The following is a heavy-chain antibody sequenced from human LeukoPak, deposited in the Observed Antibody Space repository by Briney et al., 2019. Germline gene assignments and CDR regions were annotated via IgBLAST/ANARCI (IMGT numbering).Heavy chain of an antibody. CDR1: GFTFSNYA. Sequence: GGSLRLSCAASGFTFSNYAMTWVRQAPGKGLEWVSATTGSGTGTYYADSVKGRFTISRDNSKNTLYLQMNSLRAEDTAVYYCAKLGTVTTTGRVDYWGQGTLVTVSS. V-gene: IGHV3-23*01. CDR3: AKLGTVTTTGRVDY. D-gene: IGHD4-17*01. CDR2: TTGSGTGT. J-gene: IGHJ4*02.